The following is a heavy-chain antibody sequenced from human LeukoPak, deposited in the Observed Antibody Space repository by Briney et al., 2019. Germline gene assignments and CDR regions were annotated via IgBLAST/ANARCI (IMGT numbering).Heavy chain of an antibody. CDR2: ISGSGGST. J-gene: IGHJ4*02. V-gene: IGHV3-23*01. Sequence: PGGSLRLSCAASGFTSSSYAMSWVRQAPGKGLEWVSAISGSGGSTYYADSVKGRFTISRDNSKNTLYPQMNSLRAEDTAVYYCAKDQGLVPNYWGQGTLVTVSS. CDR3: AKDQGLVPNY. CDR1: GFTSSSYA. D-gene: IGHD6-19*01.